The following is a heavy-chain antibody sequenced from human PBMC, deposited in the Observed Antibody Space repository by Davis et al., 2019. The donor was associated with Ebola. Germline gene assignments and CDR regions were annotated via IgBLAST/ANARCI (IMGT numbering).Heavy chain of an antibody. V-gene: IGHV3-33*08. CDR2: IWYDGSNK. J-gene: IGHJ6*02. Sequence: GESLKISCAASGFSVSGNYMSWVRQAPGKGLEWVAVIWYDGSNKYYADSVKGRFTISRDNSKNTLYLQMNSLRAEDTAVYYCARDPRYSNYFVGMDVWGQGTTVTVSS. CDR1: GFSVSGNY. D-gene: IGHD4-11*01. CDR3: ARDPRYSNYFVGMDV.